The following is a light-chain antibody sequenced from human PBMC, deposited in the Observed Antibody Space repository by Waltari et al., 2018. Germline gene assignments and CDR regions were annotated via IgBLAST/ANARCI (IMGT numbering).Light chain of an antibody. V-gene: IGLV2-8*01. Sequence: QSALTQPPSASGSPGQSVTISCTGTSSDVGAYEYVTWYQQHPGKAPKLIIYEVSKRPSGVRDRFAGSKSGNTASLTVSGLQAVDEAEYYCSAYSGNDNLLLFGGGTRLTVL. CDR3: SAYSGNDNLLL. J-gene: IGLJ3*02. CDR1: SSDVGAYEY. CDR2: EVS.